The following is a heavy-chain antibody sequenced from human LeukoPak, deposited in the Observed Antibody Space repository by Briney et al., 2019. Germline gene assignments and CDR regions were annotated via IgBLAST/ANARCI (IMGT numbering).Heavy chain of an antibody. CDR3: ARETYGSGSYSYFAY. J-gene: IGHJ4*02. Sequence: GGSLRLSCAASGFTFSSYEMNWVRQAPGKGLEWVSYISSSGSTIYYADSVKGRFTISRDNAKSSLYLQMNSLRAEDTAFYYCARETYGSGSYSYFAYWGQGTLVTVSS. V-gene: IGHV3-48*03. CDR1: GFTFSSYE. D-gene: IGHD3-10*01. CDR2: ISSSGSTI.